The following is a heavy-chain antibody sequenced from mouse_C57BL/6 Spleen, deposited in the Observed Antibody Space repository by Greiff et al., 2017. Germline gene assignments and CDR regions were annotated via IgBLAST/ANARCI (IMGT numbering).Heavy chain of an antibody. CDR3: ARDYDGYPYYLDY. V-gene: IGHV1-81*01. CDR1: GYTFTSYG. CDR2: IYPRSGNT. Sequence: VQLQQSGAELARPGASVKLSCKASGYTFTSYGISWVKQRTGQGLEWIGEIYPRSGNTYYNEKFKGKATLTADKSSSTAYMELRSLTSEDSAVXFCARDYDGYPYYLDYWGQGTTLTVSS. D-gene: IGHD2-3*01. J-gene: IGHJ2*01.